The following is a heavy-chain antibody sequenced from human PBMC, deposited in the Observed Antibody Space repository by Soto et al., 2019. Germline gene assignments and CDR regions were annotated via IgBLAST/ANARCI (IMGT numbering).Heavy chain of an antibody. V-gene: IGHV4-31*03. CDR1: GGSISSGGYY. D-gene: IGHD3-22*01. J-gene: IGHJ4*02. Sequence: QVQLQESGPGLVKPSQTLSLTCTVSGGSISSGGYYWSWIRQHPGKGLEWMGYIYYSGPTYYNPSRKSRVSISVDTSKNQFTLKLSAVTAADTAVYYCARDRSAPWHYYDSSGYSYYFDYWGQGTLVTVSS. CDR3: ARDRSAPWHYYDSSGYSYYFDY. CDR2: IYYSGPT.